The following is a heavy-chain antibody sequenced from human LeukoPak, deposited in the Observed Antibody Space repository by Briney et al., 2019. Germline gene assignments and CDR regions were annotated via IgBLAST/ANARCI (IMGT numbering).Heavy chain of an antibody. CDR1: GGSIRSYY. Sequence: PSETLSLTCTVSGGSIRSYYWSWIRQPAGKGLESIGRIYSSGTTNYNPSLKSRVTMSVDMSTNQFSLRLSSVTAADTAIYYCARDGYTASYYSLDYRGQGILVTVSS. J-gene: IGHJ4*02. CDR3: ARDGYTASYYSLDY. D-gene: IGHD1-26*01. CDR2: IYSSGTT. V-gene: IGHV4-4*07.